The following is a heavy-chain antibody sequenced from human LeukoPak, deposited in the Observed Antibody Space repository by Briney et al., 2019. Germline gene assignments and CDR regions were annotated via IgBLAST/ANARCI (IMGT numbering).Heavy chain of an antibody. V-gene: IGHV1-46*01. CDR1: GYTFTSYY. Sequence: GASVKVSCKASGYTFTSYYMHWVRQAPGQGLEWMGIINPSGGSTSYAQKFQGRVTMTRDTSTSTVYMELSSLRSEDTAVYYCARGSTYYYDSGGYSNDYWGQGTLVTVSS. D-gene: IGHD3-22*01. CDR2: INPSGGST. J-gene: IGHJ4*02. CDR3: ARGSTYYYDSGGYSNDY.